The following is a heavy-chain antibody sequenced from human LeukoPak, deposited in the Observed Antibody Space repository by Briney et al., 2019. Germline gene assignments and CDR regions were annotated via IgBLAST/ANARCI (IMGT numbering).Heavy chain of an antibody. D-gene: IGHD1-1*01. Sequence: GGSLRLSCAASGFTVSSNYMSWVRQAPGKGLEWVSVIYSGGSTYYADSVKGRFTISRDNSKNTLYLQMNSLRAEDTAVYYCARDRAQESTTGTTSDYWGQGTLVTVSS. CDR2: IYSGGST. CDR3: ARDRAQESTTGTTSDY. V-gene: IGHV3-66*01. CDR1: GFTVSSNY. J-gene: IGHJ4*02.